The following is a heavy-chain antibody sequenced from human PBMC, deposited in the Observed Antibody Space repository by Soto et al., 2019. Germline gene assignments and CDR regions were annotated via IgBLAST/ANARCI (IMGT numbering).Heavy chain of an antibody. CDR3: ARSQGGIRVRPAATYYYYYAMDV. D-gene: IGHD2-2*01. CDR2: INAGNGKT. J-gene: IGHJ6*02. Sequence: QVHLVQSGAEVKKPGASVKVSCKASGYTFSSYAMHWVRQAPGQRLTWMGWINAGNGKTKYSHKFQDRVTIVRDTSASTAYMEWSSLRSEDTAVYYCARSQGGIRVRPAATYYYYYAMDVWGQGTTVTVSS. V-gene: IGHV1-3*01. CDR1: GYTFSSYA.